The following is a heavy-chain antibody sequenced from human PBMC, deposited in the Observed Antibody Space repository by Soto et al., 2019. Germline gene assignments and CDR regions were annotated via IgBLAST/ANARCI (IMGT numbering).Heavy chain of an antibody. Sequence: SETLSLTCTVSGGSISSYYWSWIRQPPGKGLEWIGYIYYSGSTNYNPSLKSRVTISVDTSKNQFSLKLSSVTAADTAVYYCARDGGILTGYYYFDYWGQGTLVTVSS. D-gene: IGHD3-9*01. CDR3: ARDGGILTGYYYFDY. J-gene: IGHJ4*02. V-gene: IGHV4-59*01. CDR2: IYYSGST. CDR1: GGSISSYY.